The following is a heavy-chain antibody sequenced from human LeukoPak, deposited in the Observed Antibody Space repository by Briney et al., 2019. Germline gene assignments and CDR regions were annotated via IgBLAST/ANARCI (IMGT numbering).Heavy chain of an antibody. D-gene: IGHD3-3*01. Sequence: SETLSLTCAVYGGSFSGYYWSWIRQPPGKGLEWIGEINHSGSTNYNPSLKSRVTISVDTSKNQFSLKLSSVTAADTAVYYCARGVRYYDFWSGYSAFDYWGQGTLVTVSS. J-gene: IGHJ4*02. CDR1: GGSFSGYY. V-gene: IGHV4-34*01. CDR2: INHSGST. CDR3: ARGVRYYDFWSGYSAFDY.